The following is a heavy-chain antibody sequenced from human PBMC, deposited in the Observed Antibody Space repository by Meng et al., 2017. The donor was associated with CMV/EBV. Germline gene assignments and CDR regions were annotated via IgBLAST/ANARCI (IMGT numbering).Heavy chain of an antibody. V-gene: IGHV4-30-4*08. D-gene: IGHD3-3*01. J-gene: IGHJ5*02. Sequence: QVQLQESGPGSVKPSQTLSPTCTFSGGSISSGDYYWSWIRQPPGKGLEWIGYIYYSGSTYYNPSLKSRVTISVDTSKNQFSLKLSSVTAADTAVYYCARVWVRPAVLRFLKSVRFDPWGQGTLVTVSS. CDR2: IYYSGST. CDR1: GGSISSGDYY. CDR3: ARVWVRPAVLRFLKSVRFDP.